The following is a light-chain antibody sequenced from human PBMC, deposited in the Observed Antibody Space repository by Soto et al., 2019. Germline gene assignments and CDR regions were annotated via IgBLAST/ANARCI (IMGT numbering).Light chain of an antibody. V-gene: IGLV1-40*01. CDR2: ANS. CDR3: QSYDSSLNGV. J-gene: IGLJ1*01. Sequence: QSVLTQPPSVSGAPGQRVTISCTGSSSNIGAGYDVHWYQQLPGTAPKLLIYANSNRPSGVPDRFSGSKSGPSASLAITGLQAEDEADYYCQSYDSSLNGVFGTGTKVTVL. CDR1: SSNIGAGYD.